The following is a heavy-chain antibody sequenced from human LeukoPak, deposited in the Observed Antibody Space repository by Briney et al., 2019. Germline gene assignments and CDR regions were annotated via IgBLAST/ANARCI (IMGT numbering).Heavy chain of an antibody. J-gene: IGHJ4*02. D-gene: IGHD2-15*01. CDR3: ARNGGRGYCSGGSCHLPFDY. Sequence: SETLSLTCTVSGGSISSYYWSWIRQPPGKGLEWIGYIYYSGSTNYNPSLKSRVAISVDTSKNQFSLKLSSVTAADTAVCYCARNGGRGYCSGGSCHLPFDYWGQGTLVTVSS. CDR2: IYYSGST. V-gene: IGHV4-59*08. CDR1: GGSISSYY.